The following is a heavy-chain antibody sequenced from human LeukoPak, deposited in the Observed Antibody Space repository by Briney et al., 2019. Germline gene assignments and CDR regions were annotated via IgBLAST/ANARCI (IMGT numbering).Heavy chain of an antibody. J-gene: IGHJ4*02. Sequence: HPGGSLRLSCAASGFTFSSYSMNWVRQAPGKGLEWVSGISGSGGTTYYADSVTGRFTTSRDTSKNTLYLQMNSLRVEDTAVYYCAKGSSPFWGQGTLVTVSS. CDR3: AKGSSPF. CDR2: ISGSGGTT. V-gene: IGHV3-23*01. CDR1: GFTFSSYS. D-gene: IGHD1-26*01.